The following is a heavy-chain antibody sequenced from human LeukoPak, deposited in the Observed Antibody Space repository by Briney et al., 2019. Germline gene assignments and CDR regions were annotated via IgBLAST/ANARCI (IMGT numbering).Heavy chain of an antibody. D-gene: IGHD6-19*01. Sequence: PGGSLRLSCEGSGLTFDDCDMHWVRQAPGKGLEWVSSDHINSADSVKGRFAVSRDNAKNSVYLQINSVRPEDTALYFCAKDFGAAVAGTGGALDVWGQGVMVTVSS. J-gene: IGHJ3*01. CDR1: GLTFDDCD. V-gene: IGHV3-9*01. CDR3: AKDFGAAVAGTGGALDV. CDR2: DHI.